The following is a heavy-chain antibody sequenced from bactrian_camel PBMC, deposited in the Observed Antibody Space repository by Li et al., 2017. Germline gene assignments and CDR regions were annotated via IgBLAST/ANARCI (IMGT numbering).Heavy chain of an antibody. CDR1: GTIYYDAC. Sequence: HVQLVESGGGSVQAGGSLKLSCRAKGTIYYDACVGWLRQASGKEREGVAAIDKDGMASYIDSVKGRFTISQDIAKKTVYLQMNSLEAEDTAMYYCGLDPRYYGCNYYDFDYRGKGTQVTVS. D-gene: IGHD3*01. V-gene: IGHV3S53*01. CDR2: IDKDGMA. J-gene: IGHJ7*01.